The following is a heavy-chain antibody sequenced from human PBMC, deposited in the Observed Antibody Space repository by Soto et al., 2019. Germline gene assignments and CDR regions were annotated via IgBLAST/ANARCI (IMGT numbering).Heavy chain of an antibody. J-gene: IGHJ6*02. CDR2: ISYDESIK. Sequence: GGSLRLSCAASGFTLSRHAMHWVRQAPGKGLEWVAIISYDESIKYYADSVKGRFTISRDNAQNTGFLQMNSLRAEDTAVYYCASTIAMIRGHGMDVWGQGTTVTVSS. D-gene: IGHD3-10*01. V-gene: IGHV3-30-3*01. CDR1: GFTLSRHA. CDR3: ASTIAMIRGHGMDV.